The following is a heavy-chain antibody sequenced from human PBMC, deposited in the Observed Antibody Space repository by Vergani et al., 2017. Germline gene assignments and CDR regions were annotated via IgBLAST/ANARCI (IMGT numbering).Heavy chain of an antibody. D-gene: IGHD2-15*01. Sequence: VQLVESGGGVVQPGGSLRLSCAASGFTVSSNYMSWVRQAPGKGLEWVSVIYSGGSTYYADSVKGRFTISRDNSKNTLYLQMNSLRAEDTAVYYCARVRISPSGDWYFDLWGRGTLVTVSS. CDR2: IYSGGST. J-gene: IGHJ2*01. V-gene: IGHV3-66*02. CDR1: GFTVSSNY. CDR3: ARVRISPSGDWYFDL.